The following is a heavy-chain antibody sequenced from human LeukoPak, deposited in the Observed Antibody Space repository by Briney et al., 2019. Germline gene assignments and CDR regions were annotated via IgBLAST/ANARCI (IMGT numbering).Heavy chain of an antibody. CDR2: VYYSGST. CDR3: ARGKYYGDSDY. D-gene: IGHD3-3*01. Sequence: PSETLSLTCSVSGDSVISGLYYWTWVRQPPGKGLEGLGYVYYSGSTTYSPSLKSRVTISVDTSKDQFSLNLRSVTAADTAVYYCARGKYYGDSDYWGQGTLVTVSS. CDR1: GDSVISGLYY. V-gene: IGHV4-61*01. J-gene: IGHJ4*02.